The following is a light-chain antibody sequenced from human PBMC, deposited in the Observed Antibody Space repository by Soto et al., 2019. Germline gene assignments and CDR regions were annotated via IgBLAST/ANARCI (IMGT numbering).Light chain of an antibody. CDR1: GLPKKY. Sequence: SYELTQPPSVSVSLGQMARITCSGEGLPKKYPYWYQQKPGQFPVLVIYKDSGRPSGIPERFSGSRSGTIVTLTISGVQAEDEADYYCLSADSSGTHVIFGGGTKLTVL. V-gene: IGLV3-16*01. CDR3: LSADSSGTHVI. CDR2: KDS. J-gene: IGLJ2*01.